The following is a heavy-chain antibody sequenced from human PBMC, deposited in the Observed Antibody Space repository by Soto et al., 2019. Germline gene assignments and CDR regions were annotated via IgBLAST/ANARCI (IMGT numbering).Heavy chain of an antibody. J-gene: IGHJ5*01. Sequence: ASVKVSCNASGYTFTGYYMHWVRQDPGQGLEWMGWINPNSGGTKYAQKFQGWVTMTRDTSISTAYMELSRLSSDDPAVYYCARSSSWSNWFDSWGQGTLVTVSS. V-gene: IGHV1-2*04. CDR2: INPNSGGT. CDR1: GYTFTGYY. CDR3: ARSSSWSNWFDS. D-gene: IGHD6-13*01.